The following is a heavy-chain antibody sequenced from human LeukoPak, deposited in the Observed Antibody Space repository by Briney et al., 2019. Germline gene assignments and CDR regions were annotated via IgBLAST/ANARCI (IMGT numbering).Heavy chain of an antibody. D-gene: IGHD3-10*01. CDR3: ARGYHGSGSLTTFDY. CDR1: GGTFSSYA. V-gene: IGHV1-69*13. Sequence: SVKVSCKASGGTFSSYAISWVRQAPGQGLEWMGGIIPIFGTANYAQKFQGRVTITADESTSTVYMELSSLRSQDTAVYYCARGYHGSGSLTTFDYWGQGTLVTVSS. CDR2: IIPIFGTA. J-gene: IGHJ4*02.